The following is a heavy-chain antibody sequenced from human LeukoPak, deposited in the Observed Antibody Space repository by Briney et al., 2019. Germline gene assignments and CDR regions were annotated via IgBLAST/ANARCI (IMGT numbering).Heavy chain of an antibody. CDR2: IKQDGSEK. CDR1: GFTFSSYA. Sequence: GGSLRLSCAASGFTFSSYAMSWVRQAPGKGLEWVANIKQDGSEKYYVDSVKGRFTISRDNAKNSLYLQMNSLRAEDTAVYYCARAGGYSGSYYFDYWGQGTLVTVSS. CDR3: ARAGGYSGSYYFDY. J-gene: IGHJ4*02. D-gene: IGHD1-26*01. V-gene: IGHV3-7*01.